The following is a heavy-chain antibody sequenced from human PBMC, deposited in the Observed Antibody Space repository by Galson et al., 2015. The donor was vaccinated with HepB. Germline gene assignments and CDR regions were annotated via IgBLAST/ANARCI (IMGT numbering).Heavy chain of an antibody. CDR1: GYSFSNYG. CDR2: ISVYNGNT. CDR3: ARYSSSLYSYAMDV. J-gene: IGHJ6*02. V-gene: IGHV1-18*04. Sequence: SVTVSCKASGYSFSNYGFIWVRQAPGQGLEWMGWISVYNGNTDYAEKVHDRVTMTTDRSTRSAYMELRSLRSDDTAVYYCARYSSSLYSYAMDVWGQGTTVTVSS. D-gene: IGHD6-6*01.